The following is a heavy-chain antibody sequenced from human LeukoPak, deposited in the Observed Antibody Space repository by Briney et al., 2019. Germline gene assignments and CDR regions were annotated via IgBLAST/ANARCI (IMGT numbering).Heavy chain of an antibody. J-gene: IGHJ4*02. CDR1: GFTFSTCG. CDR3: AREIRDTGWYVDY. Sequence: GRSLRLSCEASGFTFSTCGMHWVRQAPGKGLEWVAVTWYDGSNQYYADSVEGRFTISRDNSKNTMYLQMDSLRDEDTAVYYCAREIRDTGWYVDYWGQGTLVTVSS. D-gene: IGHD6-19*01. V-gene: IGHV3-33*01. CDR2: TWYDGSNQ.